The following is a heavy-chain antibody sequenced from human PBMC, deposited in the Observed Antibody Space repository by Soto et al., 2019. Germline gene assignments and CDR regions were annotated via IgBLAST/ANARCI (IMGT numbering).Heavy chain of an antibody. J-gene: IGHJ4*02. V-gene: IGHV3-48*03. Sequence: EVQLVESGGGLVQPGGSLRLSCVASEFTFSSYEMNWVRQAPGKGLEWVSYISSSGTTIYYTDSVKGRFTISRDNAKKSLYLQMNSLRAEDTAVYYFVRFGGAAAGPWEFWGQGTLVNVSS. CDR1: EFTFSSYE. CDR3: VRFGGAAAGPWEF. D-gene: IGHD6-13*01. CDR2: ISSSGTTI.